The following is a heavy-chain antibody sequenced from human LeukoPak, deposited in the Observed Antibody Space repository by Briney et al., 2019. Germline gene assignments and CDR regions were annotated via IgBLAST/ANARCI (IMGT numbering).Heavy chain of an antibody. CDR3: ARVGYYDSSGYSDY. V-gene: IGHV4-38-2*02. J-gene: IGHJ4*02. D-gene: IGHD3-22*01. Sequence: NPSETLSLTCTVSGYSISSGYYWGWIRQPPGKGLEWIGSIYHSGSTYYNPSLKSRVTISVDTSKNQFSLKLSSVTAADTAVYYCARVGYYDSSGYSDYWGQGTLVTVSS. CDR2: IYHSGST. CDR1: GYSISSGYY.